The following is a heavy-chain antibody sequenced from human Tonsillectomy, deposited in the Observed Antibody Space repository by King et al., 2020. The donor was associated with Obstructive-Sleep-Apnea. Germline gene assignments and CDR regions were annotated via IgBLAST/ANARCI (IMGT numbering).Heavy chain of an antibody. V-gene: IGHV4-39*07. CDR1: GGSISSTSYY. CDR2: MYYSGST. D-gene: IGHD2-2*01. Sequence: QMQLQESGPGLVKPSETLSLTCTVSGGSISSTSYYWGWIRQPPGKGLVWIGSMYYSGSTYYNPSLKSRVTISVDTSKNHFSLKLCSVTAADTAVYYCATGTGYCSSTSCYEFDPWGQGTLVAVSS. J-gene: IGHJ5*02. CDR3: ATGTGYCSSTSCYEFDP.